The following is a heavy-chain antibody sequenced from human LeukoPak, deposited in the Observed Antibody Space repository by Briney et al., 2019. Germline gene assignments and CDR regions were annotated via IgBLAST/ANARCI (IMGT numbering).Heavy chain of an antibody. CDR2: IYHSGST. CDR3: ARENCSSTSCYFHSYNWFDP. Sequence: PSETLSLTCAVSGYSISSGYYWGWIRQPPGKGLEWIGSIYHSGSTYYNPSLKSRDTISVDTSKNQFSLKLSSVTAADTAVYYCARENCSSTSCYFHSYNWFDPWGQGTLVTVSS. D-gene: IGHD2-2*01. J-gene: IGHJ5*02. V-gene: IGHV4-38-2*02. CDR1: GYSISSGYY.